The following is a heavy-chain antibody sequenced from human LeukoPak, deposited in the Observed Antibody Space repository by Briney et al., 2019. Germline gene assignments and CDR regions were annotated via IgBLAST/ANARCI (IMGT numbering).Heavy chain of an antibody. V-gene: IGHV3-23*01. D-gene: IGHD1-26*01. CDR3: VRDGVGATTYFGYFDH. CDR1: GFTFSSSA. CDR2: ISNNGGYT. Sequence: PGGSLRLSCAASGFTFSSSAMSWVRQAPGKGLEWVSAISNNGGYTYYADSVQGRFTISRDNSKSTLCLQMNSLRAEDTAVYYCVRDGVGATTYFGYFDHWGQGNLVTVSS. J-gene: IGHJ4*02.